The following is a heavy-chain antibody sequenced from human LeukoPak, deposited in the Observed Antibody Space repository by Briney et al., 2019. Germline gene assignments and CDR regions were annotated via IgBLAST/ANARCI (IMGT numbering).Heavy chain of an antibody. D-gene: IGHD2-8*01. CDR2: LWYDGSKK. Sequence: GGSLRLSCVVSVFDLNRYGMHWVPDAPGEGVVCVALLWYDGSKKYYVDNVRGRFTLSREISSNTLFLQMNNLRADDTAVYYCAREGAPTSQLYPFWLYYWGRGSLVTVSS. V-gene: IGHV3-33*01. CDR1: VFDLNRYG. CDR3: AREGAPTSQLYPFWLYY. J-gene: IGHJ4*02.